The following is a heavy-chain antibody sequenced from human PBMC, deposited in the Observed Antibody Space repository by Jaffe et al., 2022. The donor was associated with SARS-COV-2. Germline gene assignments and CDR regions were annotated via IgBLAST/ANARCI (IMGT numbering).Heavy chain of an antibody. D-gene: IGHD2-15*01. V-gene: IGHV2-5*02. CDR3: AGSRRRRDCRGARCYYFDY. J-gene: IGHJ4*02. Sequence: QITLKESGPTLVEPTQTLALTCRFSGFSLSTSGVGVGWIRQPPGKALEWLALVYWDDDECYSPSLKSRLTIIKDTSKNQVVLIMTNVDPVDTATYYCAGSRRRRDCRGARCYYFDYWGQGILVTVSS. CDR1: GFSLSTSGVG. CDR2: VYWDDDE.